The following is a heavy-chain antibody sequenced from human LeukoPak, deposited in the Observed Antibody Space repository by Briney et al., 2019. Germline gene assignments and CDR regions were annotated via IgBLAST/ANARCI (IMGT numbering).Heavy chain of an antibody. CDR3: ARGPGMDV. V-gene: IGHV1-69*04. CDR2: IIPILGIA. CDR1: GGTFSSYA. Sequence: SVKVSCKTSGGTFSSYAISWVRQAPGQGLEWMGRIIPILGIANYAQKFQGRVTITADISASTAYMELSSLRSEDTAVYYCARGPGMDVWGQGTTVTVSS. J-gene: IGHJ6*02.